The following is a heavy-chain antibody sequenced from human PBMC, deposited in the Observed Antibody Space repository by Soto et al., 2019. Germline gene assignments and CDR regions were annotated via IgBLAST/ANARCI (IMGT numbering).Heavy chain of an antibody. CDR1: GGTFSTKYA. D-gene: IGHD3-10*02. J-gene: IGHJ4*02. V-gene: IGHV1-69*01. CDR3: ATSPGFGGYYVV. Sequence: QVQLVQSGAKVKKPGSSGKVSCKASGGTFSTKYAISWVRQAPGEGLEWMGGITPSFGTRDYAQKFQDRVTITADASTSIVYMELTSLRSQDTAVYYCATSPGFGGYYVVWGQGTLVTVSS. CDR2: ITPSFGTR.